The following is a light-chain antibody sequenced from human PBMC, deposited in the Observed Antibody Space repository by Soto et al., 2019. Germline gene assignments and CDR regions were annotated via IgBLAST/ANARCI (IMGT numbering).Light chain of an antibody. CDR3: HQNQDTPPT. CDR1: QSIDTY. J-gene: IGKJ1*01. Sequence: DIQMTQSPSSLSASPGDRVTVTCRASQSIDTYLDWYQQRPGQAPILLIYVASTLQSGVPSRFSGSGSGTHFTLTISSLQPEDFATYYCHQNQDTPPTFGQGTRVERK. V-gene: IGKV1-39*01. CDR2: VAS.